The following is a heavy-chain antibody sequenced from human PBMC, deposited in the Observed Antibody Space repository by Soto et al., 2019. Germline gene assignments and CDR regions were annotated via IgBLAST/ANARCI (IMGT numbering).Heavy chain of an antibody. V-gene: IGHV1-18*04. CDR2: ISGYNGNT. D-gene: IGHD3-10*01. Sequence: QVQLVQSGAEVKKPGSSVNVSCKASGYTFTSYGVSWVRQAPGQGLEWMGWISGYNGNTNYAQKLQGRVTMTTDTSTSTAYMELRSLRSDDTAVYYCARAGKYYYGSGSPYYSGMDVWGQGITVTVSS. CDR1: GYTFTSYG. J-gene: IGHJ6*02. CDR3: ARAGKYYYGSGSPYYSGMDV.